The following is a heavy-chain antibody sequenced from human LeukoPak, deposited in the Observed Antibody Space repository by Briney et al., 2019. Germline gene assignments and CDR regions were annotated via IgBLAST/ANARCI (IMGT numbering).Heavy chain of an antibody. D-gene: IGHD6-19*01. CDR1: GFTFSSYE. V-gene: IGHV3-48*03. Sequence: PGGSLRLSCAASGFTFSSYEMNWVRRAPGKGLEGVLYVSSSGSTIYYADSVKGRFTISRDNAKNSLYLQMNSLRAEDTAVYYCARTRTAGYSSGWDHDYWGQGTLVTVSS. CDR3: ARTRTAGYSSGWDHDY. J-gene: IGHJ4*02. CDR2: VSSSGSTI.